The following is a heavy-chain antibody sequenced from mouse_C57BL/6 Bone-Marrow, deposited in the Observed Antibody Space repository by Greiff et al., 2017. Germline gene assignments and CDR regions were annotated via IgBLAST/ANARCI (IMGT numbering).Heavy chain of an antibody. D-gene: IGHD1-1*01. CDR1: GYTFTSYG. V-gene: IGHV1-81*01. CDR2: IYPRSGNT. J-gene: IGHJ3*01. Sequence: VQLQESGAELARPGASVKLSCKASGYTFTSYGISWVKQRTGQGLEWIGEIYPRSGNTYYNEKFKGKATLTADKSSSTAYMELRSLTSEDSAVYFCARDYGSSYGWFAYWGQGTLVTVSA. CDR3: ARDYGSSYGWFAY.